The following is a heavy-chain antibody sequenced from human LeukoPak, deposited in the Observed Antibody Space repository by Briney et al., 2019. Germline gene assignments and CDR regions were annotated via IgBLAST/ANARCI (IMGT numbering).Heavy chain of an antibody. CDR1: GYTFTSYD. CDR2: MNPNSGNT. Sequence: GASVKVSCKASGYTFTSYDINWVRQATGQGLEWMGWMNPNSGNTGYAQKFQGRVTMTRNTSISTAYMELSSLRSEDTAVYYCARGHFWSGYYARAYYYYMDVWGKGTTVTVS. V-gene: IGHV1-8*01. D-gene: IGHD3-3*02. J-gene: IGHJ6*03. CDR3: ARGHFWSGYYARAYYYYMDV.